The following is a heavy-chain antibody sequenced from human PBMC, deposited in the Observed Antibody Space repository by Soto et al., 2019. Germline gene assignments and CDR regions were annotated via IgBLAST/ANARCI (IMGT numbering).Heavy chain of an antibody. J-gene: IGHJ6*03. Sequence: GGSLRLSCAASGFTFSSYSMNWVRQAPGKGLEWVSYISSSSSTIYYADSVKGRFTISRDNAKNSLYLQMNSLRAEDTAVYYCARVGGVIAPKAGYYYYMDVWGKGTTVTVSS. CDR2: ISSSSSTI. V-gene: IGHV3-48*01. CDR1: GFTFSSYS. CDR3: ARVGGVIAPKAGYYYYMDV. D-gene: IGHD3-16*02.